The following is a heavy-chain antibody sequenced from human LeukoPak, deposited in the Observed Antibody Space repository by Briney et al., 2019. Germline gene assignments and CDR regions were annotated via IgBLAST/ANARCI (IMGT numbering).Heavy chain of an antibody. CDR2: INPNSGGT. CDR3: ARGSLVVVPAATMYNWFDP. J-gene: IGHJ5*02. D-gene: IGHD2-2*01. Sequence: VASVKVSCKASGYTFTGYYMHWVRQAPGQGLEWMGWINPNSGGTNYAQKFQGWVTMTRDTSISTAYMELSRLRSDDTAVYYCARGSLVVVPAATMYNWFDPWGQETLVTVSS. V-gene: IGHV1-2*04. CDR1: GYTFTGYY.